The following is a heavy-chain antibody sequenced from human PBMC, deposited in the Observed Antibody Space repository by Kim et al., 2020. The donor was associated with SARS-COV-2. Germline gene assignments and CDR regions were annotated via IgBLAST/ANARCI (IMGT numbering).Heavy chain of an antibody. D-gene: IGHD1-26*01. CDR3: ARRPYSEDAFDI. CDR2: ISSSSSYI. Sequence: GSLRLSCAASGFTFSSYNMNWVRQAPGKGLEWVSSISSSSSYIYYADSVKGRFTISRDNAKNSLYLQMNSLRAEDTAVYYCARRPYSEDAFDIWGQGTMVTVSS. J-gene: IGHJ3*02. V-gene: IGHV3-21*01. CDR1: GFTFSSYN.